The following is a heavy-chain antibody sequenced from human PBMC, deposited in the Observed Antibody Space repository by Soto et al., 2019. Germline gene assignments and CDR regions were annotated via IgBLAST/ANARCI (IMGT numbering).Heavy chain of an antibody. CDR2: IWYDGSNK. V-gene: IGHV3-33*01. J-gene: IGHJ6*02. D-gene: IGHD3-10*01. Sequence: QVQLVESGGGVVQPGRSLRLTCAASGFTLSSYGMHWVRQAPGKGLEWVAVIWYDGSNKYYADSVKGRFTISRDNSKNTLYLQMNSLRAEDTAVYYCARGRVNYGMDVWGQGTTVTVSS. CDR3: ARGRVNYGMDV. CDR1: GFTLSSYG.